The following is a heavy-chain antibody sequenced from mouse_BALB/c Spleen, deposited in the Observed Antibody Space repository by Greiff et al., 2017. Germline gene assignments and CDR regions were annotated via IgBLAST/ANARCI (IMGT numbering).Heavy chain of an antibody. D-gene: IGHD5-1*01. V-gene: IGHV5-12-1*01. CDR3: SSYPYYAMDY. J-gene: IGHJ4*01. Sequence: EVQGVESGGGLVKPGGSLKLSCAASGFAFSSYDMSWVRQTPEKRLEWVAYISSGGGSTYYPDTVKGRFTISRDNAKNTLYLQMSSLKSEDTAMYYCSSYPYYAMDYWGQGTSVTVSS. CDR2: ISSGGGST. CDR1: GFAFSSYD.